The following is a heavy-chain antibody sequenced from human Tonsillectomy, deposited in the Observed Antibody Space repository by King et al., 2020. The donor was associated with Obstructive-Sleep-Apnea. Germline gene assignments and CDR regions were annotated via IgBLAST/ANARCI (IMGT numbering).Heavy chain of an antibody. D-gene: IGHD3-22*01. V-gene: IGHV3-7*03. J-gene: IGHJ4*02. Sequence: VQLVESGGGLVQPGGSLRLSCEASGFTFSKYWMSWVRQVPGKGLEWVANIKEDGSATYYLEFVKGRFTISRDNARNSIYLQMHSLRAEDTAVYYCARPYYYKDTSTYRPFDYWGQGTLVTVSS. CDR1: GFTFSKYW. CDR3: ARPYYYKDTSTYRPFDY. CDR2: IKEDGSAT.